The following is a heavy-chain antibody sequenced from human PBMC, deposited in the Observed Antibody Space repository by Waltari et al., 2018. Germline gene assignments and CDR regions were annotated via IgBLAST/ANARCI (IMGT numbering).Heavy chain of an antibody. CDR2: IKQDGSEK. D-gene: IGHD6-25*01. J-gene: IGHJ3*02. Sequence: EVQLVESGGGLVQPGGSLRLSCAASGFTFSSYWMSWVRQAPGKGLEWVANIKQDGSEKYYVDSVKGRFTISRDNAKNSLYLQMNSLRAEDTAVYYCARDRKRQGPNDAFDIWGQGTMVTVSS. CDR3: ARDRKRQGPNDAFDI. CDR1: GFTFSSYW. V-gene: IGHV3-7*01.